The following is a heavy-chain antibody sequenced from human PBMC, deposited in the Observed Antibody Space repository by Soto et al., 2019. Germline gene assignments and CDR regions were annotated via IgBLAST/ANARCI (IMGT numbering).Heavy chain of an antibody. J-gene: IGHJ6*02. CDR3: ARDRSDHLLYYHYYGMDV. CDR1: GFTFRSHA. D-gene: IGHD3-3*01. V-gene: IGHV3-30-3*01. CDR2: ISYDGTKT. Sequence: QVQVVESGGGAVQPGRTLRLSCAAYGFTFRSHAMHWVRQAPGKGLEWLAAISYDGTKTYHADSVKGRFTISRDNYKNVLYLQMSGLRVGDTAIYYCARDRSDHLLYYHYYGMDVWGRGTTVAVSS.